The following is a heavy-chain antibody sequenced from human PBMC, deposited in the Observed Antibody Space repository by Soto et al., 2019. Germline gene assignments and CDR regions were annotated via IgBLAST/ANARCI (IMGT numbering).Heavy chain of an antibody. CDR3: ARDQGYYDILTGYSYYFDY. D-gene: IGHD3-9*01. J-gene: IGHJ4*02. CDR1: GFTFSSYA. CDR2: ISYDGSNK. Sequence: GGSLRLSCAASGFTFSSYAMHWVRQAPGKGLEWVAVISYDGSNKYYADSVKGRFTISRDNSKNTLYLQMNSLRAEDTAVYYCARDQGYYDILTGYSYYFDYWGQGTLVTVSS. V-gene: IGHV3-30-3*01.